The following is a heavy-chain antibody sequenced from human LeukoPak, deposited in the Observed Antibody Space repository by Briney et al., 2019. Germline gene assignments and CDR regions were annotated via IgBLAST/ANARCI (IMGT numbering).Heavy chain of an antibody. CDR2: ISSSSSYI. CDR1: GFTFSSYS. D-gene: IGHD2/OR15-2a*01. V-gene: IGHV3-21*01. CDR3: ARLPSNVAKVDY. J-gene: IGHJ4*02. Sequence: GGSLRLSCAASGFTFSSYSMNWVRQAPGKGLEWVSSISSSSSYIYYVDSVKGRFTISRDNAKNSLYLQMNSLRAEDTAVYYCARLPSNVAKVDYWGQGTLVTVSS.